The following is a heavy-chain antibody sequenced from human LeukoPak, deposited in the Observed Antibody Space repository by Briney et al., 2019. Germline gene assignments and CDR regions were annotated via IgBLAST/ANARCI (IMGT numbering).Heavy chain of an antibody. Sequence: GGSLRLSCAASGFTFSSYSMNWVRQAPGKGLEWVSYISSSSSTIYYADSVKGRFTISRDNAKNSLYLQMNSLRAEDTAVYYCARDLYCSSTSCYPHFDYWGQGTLVTVSS. J-gene: IGHJ4*02. V-gene: IGHV3-48*04. D-gene: IGHD2-2*01. CDR1: GFTFSSYS. CDR2: ISSSSSTI. CDR3: ARDLYCSSTSCYPHFDY.